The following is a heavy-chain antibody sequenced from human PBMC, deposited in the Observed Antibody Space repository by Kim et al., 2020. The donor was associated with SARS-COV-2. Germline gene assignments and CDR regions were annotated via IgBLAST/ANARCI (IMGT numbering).Heavy chain of an antibody. D-gene: IGHD6-19*01. CDR3: SRPRRHSSGWYYFDY. CDR2: ISSNGGGT. J-gene: IGHJ4*02. V-gene: IGHV3-64*01. CDR1: GFTFSSYA. Sequence: GGSLRLSCAASGFTFSSYAMHWVRQAPGKGLEYVSAISSNGGGTYYANSVKGRFTISRDNSKNTLYLQMGSLRAEDMAVYYCSRPRRHSSGWYYFDYWGQGTLVTVSS.